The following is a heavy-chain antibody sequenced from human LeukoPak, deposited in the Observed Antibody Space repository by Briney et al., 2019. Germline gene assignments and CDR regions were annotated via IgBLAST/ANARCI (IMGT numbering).Heavy chain of an antibody. J-gene: IGHJ4*02. Sequence: GGSLRLSCAASGFTFSSYGMSWVRQAPGKGLEWVSAISGSGGSTYYADSVKGRFTISRDNAKNSLYLQMNSLRAEDTAVYYCARGRAGSGSYDRYYWGQGTLVTVSS. D-gene: IGHD3-10*01. V-gene: IGHV3-23*01. CDR1: GFTFSSYG. CDR3: ARGRAGSGSYDRYY. CDR2: ISGSGGST.